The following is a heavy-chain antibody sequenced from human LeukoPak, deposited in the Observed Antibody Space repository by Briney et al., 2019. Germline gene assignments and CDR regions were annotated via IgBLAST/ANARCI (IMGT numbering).Heavy chain of an antibody. J-gene: IGHJ6*02. D-gene: IGHD1-1*01. Sequence: SETLSLTCTVSGGSISSSSYYWGWIRQPPGKGLEWIGSIYYSGSTYYNPSLKSRVTISVDTSKNQFSLKLSSVTAADTAVYYCARLKTGTSPYYYGMDVWGQRTTVTVSS. V-gene: IGHV4-39*01. CDR1: GGSISSSSYY. CDR2: IYYSGST. CDR3: ARLKTGTSPYYYGMDV.